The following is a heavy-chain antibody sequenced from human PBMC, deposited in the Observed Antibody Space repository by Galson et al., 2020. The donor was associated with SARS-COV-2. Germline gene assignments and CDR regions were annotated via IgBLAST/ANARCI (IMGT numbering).Heavy chain of an antibody. J-gene: IGHJ6*02. CDR2: INAGNGNT. D-gene: IGHD3-9*01. Sequence: ASVKVSCKASGYTFTSYAMHWVRQAPGQRLEWMGWINAGNGNTKYSQKFQGRVTITRDTSASTAYMELSSLRSEDTAVYYCAREQERYFDWLFYGMDVWGQGTTVTVSS. CDR3: AREQERYFDWLFYGMDV. CDR1: GYTFTSYA. V-gene: IGHV1-3*01.